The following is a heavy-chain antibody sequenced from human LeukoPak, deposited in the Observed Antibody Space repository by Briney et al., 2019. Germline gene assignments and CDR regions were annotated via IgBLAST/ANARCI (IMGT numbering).Heavy chain of an antibody. CDR3: ASTAAAVAFDY. CDR1: GGSINIDY. Sequence: SETLSLTCIVSGGSINIDYWSWIRQPPGKGLEWIGNIYYSGSTNYNPSLKSRVTISVDTSKNQFSLKLSSVTAADTAVYYCASTAAAVAFDYWGQGTLVTVSS. CDR2: IYYSGST. J-gene: IGHJ4*02. D-gene: IGHD6-13*01. V-gene: IGHV4-59*01.